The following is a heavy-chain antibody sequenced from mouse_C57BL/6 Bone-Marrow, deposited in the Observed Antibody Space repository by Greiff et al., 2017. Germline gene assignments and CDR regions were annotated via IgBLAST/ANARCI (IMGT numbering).Heavy chain of an antibody. CDR2: IYPGDGDT. J-gene: IGHJ1*03. Sequence: QVQLQQSGPELVKPGASVKISCKASVYAFSSSWMNWVKQRPGKGLEWIGRIYPGDGDTNYNGKFKGKATLTADKSSSTAYMQLSSLTSEDSAVYFCARALYYGSSYEYFDVWGTGTTVTVSS. CDR1: VYAFSSSW. V-gene: IGHV1-82*01. CDR3: ARALYYGSSYEYFDV. D-gene: IGHD1-1*01.